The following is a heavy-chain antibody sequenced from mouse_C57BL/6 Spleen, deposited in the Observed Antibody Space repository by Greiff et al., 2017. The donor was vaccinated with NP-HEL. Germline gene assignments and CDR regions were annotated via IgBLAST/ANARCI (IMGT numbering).Heavy chain of an antibody. D-gene: IGHD2-4*01. CDR2: IRNKANGYTT. CDR3: ARSYDYGEFAY. Sequence: EVKLVESGGGLVQPGGSLSLSCAASGFTFTDYYMSWVRQPPGKALEWLGFIRNKANGYTTEYSASVKGRFTISMDNSQSILYLQMNALRAEDSDTYYCARSYDYGEFAYWGQGTLVTVSA. J-gene: IGHJ3*01. V-gene: IGHV7-3*01. CDR1: GFTFTDYY.